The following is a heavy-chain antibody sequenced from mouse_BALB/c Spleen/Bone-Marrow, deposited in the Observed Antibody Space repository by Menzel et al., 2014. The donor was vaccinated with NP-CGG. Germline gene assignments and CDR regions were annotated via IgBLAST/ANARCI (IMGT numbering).Heavy chain of an antibody. CDR3: ARWEYYAMDY. V-gene: IGHV14-3*02. D-gene: IGHD4-1*01. Sequence: VQLKQSGAELVKPGASVKLSCTASGFNIKDTYMHWVKQRPEQXLEWIGRIDPANGNTKYDPKFQGKATITADTSSNTAYLQLSSLTSEDTAVYYCARWEYYAMDYWGQGTSVTVSS. CDR1: GFNIKDTY. CDR2: IDPANGNT. J-gene: IGHJ4*01.